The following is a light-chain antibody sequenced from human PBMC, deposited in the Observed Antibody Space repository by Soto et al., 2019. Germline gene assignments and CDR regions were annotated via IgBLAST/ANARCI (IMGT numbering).Light chain of an antibody. V-gene: IGKV1-6*01. J-gene: IGKJ1*01. CDR2: AAS. CDR3: LQDYSYPWS. CDR1: QGIRND. Sequence: AIQMTQSPSSLSASVGDRVTITCRASQGIRNDLGWYQQKPGKAPKLLIYAASSLQCGVPSRFSGSGSGTDFTLHISSMQPEDFGTYYCLQDYSYPWSFGQVTKVEIK.